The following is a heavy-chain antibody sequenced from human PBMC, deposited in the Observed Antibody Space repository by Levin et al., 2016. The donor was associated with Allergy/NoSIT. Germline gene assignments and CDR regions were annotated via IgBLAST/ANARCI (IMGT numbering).Heavy chain of an antibody. CDR3: ARNLNVVVPAPKDPSYFAL. CDR1: AGATSSYY. J-gene: IGHJ2*01. Sequence: SETLSLTCSVSAGATSSYYWSWIRQPPGKGLEWIGYIYYSGSTNYNPSLKSRVTISLDRSKNQFSLILTSVTAADTAVYYCARNLNVVVPAPKDPSYFALWGRGTLVTVSS. CDR2: IYYSGST. V-gene: IGHV4-59*13. D-gene: IGHD2-2*01.